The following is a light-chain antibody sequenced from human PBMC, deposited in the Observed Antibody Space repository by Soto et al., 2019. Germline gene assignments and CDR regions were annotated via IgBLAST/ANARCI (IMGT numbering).Light chain of an antibody. Sequence: DIQMTQSPSSLSASVGDRVTITCRASQSISSYLNWYQQKPGKAPNLLIYAGTSLQSGVPSRFSGSGSGTEFTLTISSLQPEDFATYYCQQLHVYPSTFGGGTKVDIK. CDR2: AGT. CDR3: QQLHVYPST. J-gene: IGKJ4*01. CDR1: QSISSY. V-gene: IGKV1-39*01.